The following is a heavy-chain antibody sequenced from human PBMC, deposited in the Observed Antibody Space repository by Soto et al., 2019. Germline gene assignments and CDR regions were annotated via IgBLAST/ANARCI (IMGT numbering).Heavy chain of an antibody. CDR3: AIDYVPNMCCNWFDP. CDR1: GFTLSNYG. V-gene: IGHV3-30*03. D-gene: IGHD3-16*01. Sequence: QVQLGESGGGVVQPGRSLRLSCVASGFTLSNYGMHWVRQAPGKGLEWVAMISYDGSAEYYVDSVEGRFTISRDVSKNPVYLQINSLGPEDTALYYCAIDYVPNMCCNWFDPWGQGTLVTVTS. J-gene: IGHJ5*02. CDR2: ISYDGSAE.